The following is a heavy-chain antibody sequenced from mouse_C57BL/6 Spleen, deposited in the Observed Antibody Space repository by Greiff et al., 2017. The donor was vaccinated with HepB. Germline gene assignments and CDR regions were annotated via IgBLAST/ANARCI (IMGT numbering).Heavy chain of an antibody. V-gene: IGHV14-4*01. CDR3: TATNWDGFAY. D-gene: IGHD4-1*01. CDR1: GFNIKDDY. Sequence: EVKLMESGAELVRPGASVKLSCTASGFNIKDDYMHWVKQRPEQGLEWIGWIDPENGDTEYASKFQGKATITADTSSNTAYLQLSSLTSEDTAVYYCTATNWDGFAYWGQGTLVTVSA. CDR2: IDPENGDT. J-gene: IGHJ3*01.